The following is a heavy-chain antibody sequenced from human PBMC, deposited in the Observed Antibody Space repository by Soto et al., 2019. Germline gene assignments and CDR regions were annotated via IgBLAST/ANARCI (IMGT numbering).Heavy chain of an antibody. CDR1: GCTFSSSG. V-gene: IGHV1-58*02. Sequence: SLKVSCKASGCTFSSSGIHWVRQARGQRLEWIGWIVVGSGNTNYAQKFQERVTITRDVSTNTAYMELTSLRSEDTAVYYCAADVGRTEVRNCVAARGQ. CDR3: AADVGRTEVRNCVAA. D-gene: IGHD2-21*02. J-gene: IGHJ5*01. CDR2: IVVGSGNT.